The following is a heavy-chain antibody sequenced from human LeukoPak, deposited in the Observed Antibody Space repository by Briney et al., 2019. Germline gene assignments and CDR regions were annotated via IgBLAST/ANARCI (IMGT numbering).Heavy chain of an antibody. CDR1: GGTFSSYA. CDR2: IIPILGIA. Sequence: SVKVSCKASGGTFSSYAISWVRQAPGQGLEWMGRIIPILGIANYAQEFQGRVTITADKSTSTAYMELSSLRSEDTAVYYCARNPPDYYDSSGYYFDYWGQGTLVTVSS. V-gene: IGHV1-69*04. J-gene: IGHJ4*02. D-gene: IGHD3-22*01. CDR3: ARNPPDYYDSSGYYFDY.